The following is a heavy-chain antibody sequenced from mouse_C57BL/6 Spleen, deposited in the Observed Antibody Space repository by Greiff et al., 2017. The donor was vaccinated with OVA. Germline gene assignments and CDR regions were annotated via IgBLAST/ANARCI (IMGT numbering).Heavy chain of an antibody. CDR1: GYTFTSYW. J-gene: IGHJ3*01. Sequence: QVQLQQSGAELVRPGSSVKLSCKASGYTFTSYWMDWVKQRPGQGLEWIGNIYPSDSENHYNQKFKDKATLTVDKSSSTAYMQLSSLTSEDSAVYYCARDYGSRGFAYWGQGTLVTVSA. CDR3: ARDYGSRGFAY. D-gene: IGHD1-1*01. V-gene: IGHV1-61*01. CDR2: IYPSDSEN.